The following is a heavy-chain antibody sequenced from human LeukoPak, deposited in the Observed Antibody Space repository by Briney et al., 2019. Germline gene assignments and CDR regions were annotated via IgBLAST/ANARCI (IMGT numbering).Heavy chain of an antibody. Sequence: SETLSLTCTVSGGSISSYYWSWIRQPAGKGLEWLGRIYTSGSTNYNPSLKSRVTMSVDTSKNQFSLKLSSVTAADTAVYYCARGHSSSWSSDYWGQGTLVTVSS. J-gene: IGHJ4*02. CDR3: ARGHSSSWSSDY. D-gene: IGHD6-13*01. V-gene: IGHV4-4*07. CDR2: IYTSGST. CDR1: GGSISSYY.